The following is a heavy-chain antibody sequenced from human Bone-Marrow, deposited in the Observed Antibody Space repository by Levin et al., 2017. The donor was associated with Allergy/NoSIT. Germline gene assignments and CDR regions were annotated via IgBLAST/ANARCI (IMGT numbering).Heavy chain of an antibody. CDR1: GGSISSYY. V-gene: IGHV4-59*01. CDR2: IYYSGST. J-gene: IGHJ5*02. CDR3: ARSAPVAGTGSNWFDP. Sequence: GSLRLSCTVSGGSISSYYWSWIRQPPGKGLEWIGYIYYSGSTNYNPSLKSRVTISVDTSKNQFSLKLSSVTAADTAVYYCARSAPVAGTGSNWFDPWGQGTLVTVSS. D-gene: IGHD6-19*01.